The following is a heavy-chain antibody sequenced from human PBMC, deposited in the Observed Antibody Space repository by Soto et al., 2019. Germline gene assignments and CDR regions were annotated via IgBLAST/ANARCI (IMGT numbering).Heavy chain of an antibody. D-gene: IGHD1-26*01. CDR3: TTDSYSPIVEVRFDY. Sequence: GGSLRLSCAASGFAFNNAWINWVRQAPGKGLEWVGRIKTKALGGTADFAAPVRGRFAITRDDSRNMVYMQMNTLNTEDTAVYYCTTDSYSPIVEVRFDYWGHGTLVTV. CDR1: GFAFNNAW. V-gene: IGHV3-15*07. CDR2: IKTKALGGTA. J-gene: IGHJ4*01.